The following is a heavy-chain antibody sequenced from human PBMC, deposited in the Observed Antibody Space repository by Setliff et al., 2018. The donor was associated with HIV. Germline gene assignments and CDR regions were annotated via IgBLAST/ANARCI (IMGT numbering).Heavy chain of an antibody. CDR3: ATTKYSGSYAGGGAFDI. J-gene: IGHJ3*02. CDR2: IIPILGIA. D-gene: IGHD1-26*01. V-gene: IGHV1-69*10. Sequence: ASVKVSCKASGGTFSSYAISWVRQAPGPGLEWMGGIIPILGIANYAQKLQGRVTITADKSTSTAYMALSSLRSEDTAVYYCATTKYSGSYAGGGAFDIWGQGTMVTVSS. CDR1: GGTFSSYA.